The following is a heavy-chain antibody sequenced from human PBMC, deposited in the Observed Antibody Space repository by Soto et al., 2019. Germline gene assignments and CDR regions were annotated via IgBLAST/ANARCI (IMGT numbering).Heavy chain of an antibody. V-gene: IGHV3-7*01. CDR1: GFTFSSYW. D-gene: IGHD2-2*03. J-gene: IGHJ6*02. CDR2: IKRDGSEQ. CDR3: ARAADGWL. Sequence: DVQLVESGGGLVQPGGSLRLSCAASGFTFSSYWMSWVRQAPGKGLEWVANIKRDGSEQYYVDSVKGRFTISRDNAKESLYLQMNSLRAGETAVYYCARAADGWLWGQGTTVTVPS.